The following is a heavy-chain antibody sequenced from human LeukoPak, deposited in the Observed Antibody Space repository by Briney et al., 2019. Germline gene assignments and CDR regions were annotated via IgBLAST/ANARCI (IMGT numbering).Heavy chain of an antibody. CDR3: TRDLCSSTSCYAPFDY. D-gene: IGHD2-2*01. CDR1: GFTFGDYA. CDR2: IRSKAYGGTT. V-gene: IGHV3-49*04. Sequence: GGSLRLSCTASGFTFGDYAMSWVRQAPGKGLEWVAFIRSKAYGGTTEYAASVKGRFTISRDDSKSIAYLQMNSLKTEVTAVYYCTRDLCSSTSCYAPFDYWGQGTLVTVSS. J-gene: IGHJ4*02.